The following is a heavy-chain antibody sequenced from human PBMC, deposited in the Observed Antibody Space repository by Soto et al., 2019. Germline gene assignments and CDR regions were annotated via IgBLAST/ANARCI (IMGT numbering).Heavy chain of an antibody. D-gene: IGHD3-9*01. V-gene: IGHV1-24*01. Sequence: GASVKVSCKVSGYTLTELSMHWVRQAPGKGLEWMGGFDPEDGETIYAQKFQGRVTMTEDTSTDTAYMELSSLRSEDTAVYYCATHDILSGYYWHAYYCYVMDVWGQGTTVTVSS. CDR2: FDPEDGET. CDR1: GYTLTELS. CDR3: ATHDILSGYYWHAYYCYVMDV. J-gene: IGHJ6*02.